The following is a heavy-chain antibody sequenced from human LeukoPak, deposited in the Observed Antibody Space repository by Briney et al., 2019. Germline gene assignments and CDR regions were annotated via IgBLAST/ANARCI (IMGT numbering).Heavy chain of an antibody. CDR1: GGSVSSGIYY. V-gene: IGHV4-61*01. J-gene: IGHJ5*02. CDR3: ARALPRYCSGGSCSGTDPNWFDP. Sequence: SETLSLTCTVSGGSVSSGIYYWRWIRQPPGRVLEWVPYSYYSGITNSNPPLKSRVTISVDTSKNPFSLKLRSVTAADTAVYYCARALPRYCSGGSCSGTDPNWFDPWGQGTLVTVSS. D-gene: IGHD2-15*01. CDR2: SYYSGIT.